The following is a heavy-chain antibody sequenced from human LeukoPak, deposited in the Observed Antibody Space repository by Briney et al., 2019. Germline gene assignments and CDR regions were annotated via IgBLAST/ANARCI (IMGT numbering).Heavy chain of an antibody. V-gene: IGHV3-30*18. CDR3: AKDLGYYDILTGYYHDAFDI. CDR1: GFTFSSYG. J-gene: IGHJ3*02. Sequence: GGSLRLSCAASGFTFSSYGMHWVRQAPGKGLEWVAVISYDGSNKYYADSVKGRFTISRDNSKNTLYLQMNSLRAEDTAVYYCAKDLGYYDILTGYYHDAFDIWGQGTMVTVSS. D-gene: IGHD3-9*01. CDR2: ISYDGSNK.